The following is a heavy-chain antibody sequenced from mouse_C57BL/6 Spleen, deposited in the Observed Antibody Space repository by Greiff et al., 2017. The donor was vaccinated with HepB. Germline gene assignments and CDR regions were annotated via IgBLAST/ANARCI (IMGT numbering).Heavy chain of an antibody. V-gene: IGHV5-9-1*02. J-gene: IGHJ1*03. D-gene: IGHD2-5*01. CDR2: ISSGGDYI. Sequence: EVQLVESGEGLVKPGGSLKLSCAASGFTFSSYAMSWVRQTPEKRLEWVAYISSGGDYIYYADTVKGRFTISRDNARNTLYLQMSSLKSEDTAMYYCTRDYYSNYGYFDVWGTGTTVTVSS. CDR1: GFTFSSYA. CDR3: TRDYYSNYGYFDV.